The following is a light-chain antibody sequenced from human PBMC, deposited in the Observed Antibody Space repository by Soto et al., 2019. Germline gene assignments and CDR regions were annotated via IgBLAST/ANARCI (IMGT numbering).Light chain of an antibody. J-gene: IGLJ2*01. CDR1: SGRIASTY. CDR2: EDV. CDR3: QSYDQTTRI. V-gene: IGLV6-57*04. Sequence: NFMLTQPPSVSESLGKTITISCTRTSGRIASTYVQWHQQRPGSAPTTVIFEDVQRPSGVPDRFSGSIDSSSNSASLTISGLQTEDEADYYCQSYDQTTRIFGTGTKLTVL.